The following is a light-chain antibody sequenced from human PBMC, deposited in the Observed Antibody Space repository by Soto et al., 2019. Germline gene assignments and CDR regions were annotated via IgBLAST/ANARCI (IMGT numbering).Light chain of an antibody. V-gene: IGLV2-14*01. CDR3: CSYTGTGTIAL. CDR1: SSDVGGYNY. Sequence: QSALTQPASVSGSPGQSITISCTGTSSDVGGYNYVSWYQQHPGKAPTLLVYAVNKRPSWVSNRFSGSKSGNTASLTISGLQREDEEDYYCCSYTGTGTIALFGGGTKVTVL. CDR2: AVN. J-gene: IGLJ2*01.